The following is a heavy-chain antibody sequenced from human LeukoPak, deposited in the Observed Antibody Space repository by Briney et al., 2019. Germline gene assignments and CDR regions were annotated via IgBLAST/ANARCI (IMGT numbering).Heavy chain of an antibody. J-gene: IGHJ5*02. Sequence: SETLSLTCTVSGGSISSSSYYWGWIRQPPGKGLEWIGSIYYSGSTYYNPSLKSRVTISVDTSKNQFSLKLSSVTAADTAVYYCARVYGPYSSGYYNWFDPWGQGTLVTVSS. CDR3: ARVYGPYSSGYYNWFDP. V-gene: IGHV4-39*07. CDR1: GGSISSSSYY. CDR2: IYYSGST. D-gene: IGHD3-22*01.